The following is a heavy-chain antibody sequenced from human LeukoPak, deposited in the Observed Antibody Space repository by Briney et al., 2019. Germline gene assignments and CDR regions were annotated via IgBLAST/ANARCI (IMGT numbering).Heavy chain of an antibody. D-gene: IGHD5-18*01. J-gene: IGHJ4*02. Sequence: PGGSLRLSCAASGFTFSSYAMSWVRQAPGEGLEWVSAISGSGGSTYYADSVKGRFTISRDNSKNTLYLQMNSLRAEDTAVYYCAKASGYSYGYYFDYWGQGTLVTVSS. CDR1: GFTFSSYA. V-gene: IGHV3-23*01. CDR2: ISGSGGST. CDR3: AKASGYSYGYYFDY.